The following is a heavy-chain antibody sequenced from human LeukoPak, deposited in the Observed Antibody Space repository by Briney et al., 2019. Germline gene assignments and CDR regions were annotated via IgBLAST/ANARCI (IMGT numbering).Heavy chain of an antibody. D-gene: IGHD2-21*01. CDR3: ARAFVDSNNDY. J-gene: IGHJ4*02. CDR2: ISSSSSTI. Sequence: PGGSLRLSCAASGFTFSSYSMNWVRQAPGKGLEWVSYISSSSSTIYYADSVKGRFTISRDNAKNSPYLQMNSLRAEDTAVYYCARAFVDSNNDYWGQGTLVTVSS. CDR1: GFTFSSYS. V-gene: IGHV3-48*01.